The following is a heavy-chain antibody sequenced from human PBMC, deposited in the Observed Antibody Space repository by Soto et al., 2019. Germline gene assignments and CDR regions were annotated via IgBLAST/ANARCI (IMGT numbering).Heavy chain of an antibody. CDR1: GGSISSSTYN. CDR3: ARQPAITVTYSYGMDV. Sequence: QLQLQESGPGLVKPSETLSLTCTVSGGSISSSTYNWGWIRQSPGKGLEWIGSIYYSGNTYYNPSLKSRVTISGDTSKNQFSLKLTSVTAADTAVYYCARQPAITVTYSYGMDVWGQGTTVTVSS. D-gene: IGHD4-4*01. V-gene: IGHV4-39*01. CDR2: IYYSGNT. J-gene: IGHJ6*02.